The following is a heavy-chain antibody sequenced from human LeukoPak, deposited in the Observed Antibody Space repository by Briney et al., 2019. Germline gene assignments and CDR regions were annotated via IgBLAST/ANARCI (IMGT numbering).Heavy chain of an antibody. D-gene: IGHD6-6*01. CDR2: ISYDGSNK. CDR1: GFTFRDAW. CDR3: ARVGSIAARPVFDY. V-gene: IGHV3-30-3*01. Sequence: GGSLRLSCAASGFTFRDAWMTWVRQAPGKGLEWVAVISYDGSNKYYADSVKGRFTISRDNSKNTLYLQMNSLRAEDTAVYYCARVGSIAARPVFDYWGQGTLVTVSS. J-gene: IGHJ4*02.